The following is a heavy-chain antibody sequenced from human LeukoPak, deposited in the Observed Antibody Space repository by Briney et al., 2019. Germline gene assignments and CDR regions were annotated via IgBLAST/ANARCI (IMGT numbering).Heavy chain of an antibody. Sequence: PGGSLRLSCAASGFTFSASWMTWVRQAPGKGLEWVANIKQDGTEQYTADSLKGRFTISRDNAKGLLFLQMNSLRVEDTAVYYCARVGPPYYYYYMDVWGNGTTVTVSS. CDR3: ARVGPPYYYYYMDV. CDR1: GFTFSASW. V-gene: IGHV3-7*01. CDR2: IKQDGTEQ. J-gene: IGHJ6*03.